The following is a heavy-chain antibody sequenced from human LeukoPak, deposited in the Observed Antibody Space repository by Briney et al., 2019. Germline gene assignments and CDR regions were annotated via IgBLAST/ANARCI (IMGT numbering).Heavy chain of an antibody. CDR1: GGSFSGYY. CDR2: INHSGST. CDR3: AGSYGGNSGAFDI. D-gene: IGHD4-23*01. V-gene: IGHV4-34*01. J-gene: IGHJ3*02. Sequence: SETLSLTCAVYGGSFSGYYWSWIRQPPGKGLEWIGEINHSGSTNYNPSLKSRVTISVDTSKNQFSLQLSSVTAADTAVYYCAGSYGGNSGAFDIWGQGIMVTVSS.